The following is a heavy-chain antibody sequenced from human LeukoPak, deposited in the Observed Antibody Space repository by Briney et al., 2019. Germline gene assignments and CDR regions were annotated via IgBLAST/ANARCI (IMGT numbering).Heavy chain of an antibody. Sequence: WGSLRLSCAASGFTFSSYAMHWVRQAPGKGLEYVSAISSNGGSTYYANSVKGRFTISRDNSKNTLYLQMGSLRAEDMAVYYCARGAAAGPTYYFDYWGQGTLVTVSS. D-gene: IGHD6-13*01. CDR3: ARGAAAGPTYYFDY. CDR2: ISSNGGST. V-gene: IGHV3-64*01. J-gene: IGHJ4*02. CDR1: GFTFSSYA.